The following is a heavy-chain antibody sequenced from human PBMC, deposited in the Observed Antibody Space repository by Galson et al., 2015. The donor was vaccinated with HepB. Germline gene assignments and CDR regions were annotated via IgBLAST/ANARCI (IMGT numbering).Heavy chain of an antibody. Sequence: SVKVSCKASGYPFTSYYLHWVRQAPGQGLEWMGIINPTGGSTNYAQKFQGRVTMTRDTSTSTVYMELTSLRSEDTAVYYCARDRGIAAAKRGLFQHWGQGTLVTVSS. V-gene: IGHV1-46*03. J-gene: IGHJ1*01. CDR3: ARDRGIAAAKRGLFQH. D-gene: IGHD6-13*01. CDR2: INPTGGST. CDR1: GYPFTSYY.